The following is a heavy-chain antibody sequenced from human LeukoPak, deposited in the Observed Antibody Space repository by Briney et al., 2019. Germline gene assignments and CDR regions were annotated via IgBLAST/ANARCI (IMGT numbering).Heavy chain of an antibody. CDR1: GYSFTSYW. Sequence: GESLKISCKGSGYSFTSYWIGWVRQMPGKVLEWMGIIYPGDSDTRYSPSFQGQVTISADKSISPAYLQWSSLKASVTATYCSARLSAAAGRVLDYWGQGTLVTVSS. D-gene: IGHD6-13*01. CDR3: ARLSAAAGRVLDY. J-gene: IGHJ4*02. CDR2: IYPGDSDT. V-gene: IGHV5-51*01.